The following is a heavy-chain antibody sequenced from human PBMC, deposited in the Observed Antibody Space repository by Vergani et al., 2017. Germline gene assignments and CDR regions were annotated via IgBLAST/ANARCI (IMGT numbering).Heavy chain of an antibody. CDR3: ARTLSDSRGYYLDY. CDR2: IDWDDDT. CDR1: GFSLTTYGMR. V-gene: IGHV2-70*04. Sequence: QVTLKESGPALVQPTQTLTLTCTFSGFSLTTYGMRVSWIRQPPGKALEWLARIDWDDDTYYRTSLRTRLTISKDTFKNQVALTMTNMDPVDTATYYCARTLSDSRGYYLDYWVQGTLVTVSS. D-gene: IGHD3-22*01. J-gene: IGHJ4*02.